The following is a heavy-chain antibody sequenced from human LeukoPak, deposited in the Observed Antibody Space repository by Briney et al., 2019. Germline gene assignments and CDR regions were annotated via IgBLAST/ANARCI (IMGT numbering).Heavy chain of an antibody. CDR1: GFTFSSYS. Sequence: GSLRLSCAASGFTFSSYSMIWIRQPPGKGLEWIGSIHYSGSTYYNPSLKSRVTISVDTSKNQFSLKLSSVTAADTAVYYCARSRNDYDILTGRFDYWGQGTLVTVSS. V-gene: IGHV4-39*07. J-gene: IGHJ4*02. D-gene: IGHD3-9*01. CDR3: ARSRNDYDILTGRFDY. CDR2: IHYSGST.